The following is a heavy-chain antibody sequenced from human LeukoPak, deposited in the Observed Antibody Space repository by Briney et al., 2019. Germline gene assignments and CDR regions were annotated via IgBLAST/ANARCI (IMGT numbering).Heavy chain of an antibody. Sequence: PSETLSLTCTVSGGSISIYYWSWIRQPPGKGLEWIGYIYYSGSTNYNPSLKSRVTISVDTSKNQFSLKLSSVTAADTAVYYCAISSGSYFNFDYWGQGTLVTVSS. CDR3: AISSGSYFNFDY. J-gene: IGHJ4*02. CDR2: IYYSGST. V-gene: IGHV4-59*08. CDR1: GGSISIYY. D-gene: IGHD1-26*01.